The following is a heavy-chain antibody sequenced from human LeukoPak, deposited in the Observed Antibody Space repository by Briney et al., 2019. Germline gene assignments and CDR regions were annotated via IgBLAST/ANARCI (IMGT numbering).Heavy chain of an antibody. CDR1: GGSISSGSHY. Sequence: PSETLSLTCTVSGGSISSGSHYWGWIRQPPGKGLEWIGSFDYRGRTYYSPSLKSRVTISVDTCKNQLSLKLPSLAAADTGTYYCANQPLTSSIAAVDHWGQGTLVTVSS. D-gene: IGHD6-25*01. J-gene: IGHJ4*02. CDR2: FDYRGRT. CDR3: ANQPLTSSIAAVDH. V-gene: IGHV4-39*01.